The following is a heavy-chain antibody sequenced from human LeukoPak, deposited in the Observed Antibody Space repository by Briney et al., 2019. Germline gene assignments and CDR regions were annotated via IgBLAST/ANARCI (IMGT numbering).Heavy chain of an antibody. CDR3: ARAKRGYSYILEY. Sequence: GGSLRLSCAASGFTVSDAYMTWVRHTPGKGLEWVSVIHGVGETGYADSVKGRFIISRDNSKNTLYLQMNSLKVEDTAVYYCARAKRGYSYILEYWGQGTLVTVSS. D-gene: IGHD5-18*01. CDR1: GFTVSDAY. V-gene: IGHV3-53*01. CDR2: IHGVGET. J-gene: IGHJ4*02.